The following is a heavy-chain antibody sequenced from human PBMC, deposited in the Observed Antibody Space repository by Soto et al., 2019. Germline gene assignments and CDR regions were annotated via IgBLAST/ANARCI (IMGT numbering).Heavy chain of an antibody. J-gene: IGHJ4*02. D-gene: IGHD2-15*01. CDR3: ARHESCSGGSCYYFDY. Sequence: PGGSLRLSCAASGFTFSSYGMHWVRQAPGKGLEWVAVIWYDGSNKYYADSVKGRFTISRDNSKNTLYLQMNSLRAEDTAVYYCARHESCSGGSCYYFDYWGQGTLVTVSS. CDR2: IWYDGSNK. V-gene: IGHV3-33*01. CDR1: GFTFSSYG.